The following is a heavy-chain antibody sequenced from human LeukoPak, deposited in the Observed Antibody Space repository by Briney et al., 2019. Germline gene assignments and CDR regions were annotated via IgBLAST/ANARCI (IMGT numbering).Heavy chain of an antibody. J-gene: IGHJ4*02. D-gene: IGHD6-19*01. CDR3: AKDMSIAVAGLVDY. V-gene: IGHV3-43*01. Sequence: PGGSLRLSCAASGFTFDDYTMHWVRQAPGKGLEWVSLISWDGGSTYYADSVKGRFTISRDNSKNSLYLQMNSLRTEDTALYYCAKDMSIAVAGLVDYWGQGTLVTVSS. CDR1: GFTFDDYT. CDR2: ISWDGGST.